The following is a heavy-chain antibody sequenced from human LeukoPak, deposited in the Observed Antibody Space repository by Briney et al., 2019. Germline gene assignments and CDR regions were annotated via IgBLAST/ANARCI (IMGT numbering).Heavy chain of an antibody. CDR3: ARVTHSSGWNDPGDYYYYYYYMDV. CDR1: GYTFTGYY. Sequence: ASVKVSCKASGYTFTGYYMHWVRQAPGQGLEWMGWINPNNGGTTYAQNFQGRVTMTRDTSISTAYMELSRLTSDDTAVYYCARVTHSSGWNDPGDYYYYYYYMDVWGKGTTVTVSS. D-gene: IGHD6-19*01. CDR2: INPNNGGT. J-gene: IGHJ6*03. V-gene: IGHV1-2*02.